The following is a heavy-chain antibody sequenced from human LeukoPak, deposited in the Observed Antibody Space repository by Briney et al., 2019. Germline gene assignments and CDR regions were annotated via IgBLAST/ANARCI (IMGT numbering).Heavy chain of an antibody. D-gene: IGHD5-18*01. Sequence: GESQKISCKGSGYSLTSYWIGWVRQMPGKGLEWTGIIYPGDSDTRYSPSFQGQVTISADKSISTAYLQWSSLKASDTAMYYCARGHSQTTRGYSYGYFGNWFDPWGQGTLVTVSS. CDR2: IYPGDSDT. V-gene: IGHV5-51*01. CDR1: GYSLTSYW. CDR3: ARGHSQTTRGYSYGYFGNWFDP. J-gene: IGHJ5*02.